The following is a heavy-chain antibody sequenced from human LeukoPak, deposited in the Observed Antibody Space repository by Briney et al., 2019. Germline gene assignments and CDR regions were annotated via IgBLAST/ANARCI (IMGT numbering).Heavy chain of an antibody. Sequence: QPGASLRLSCAASGFTFSSDWMHSVRHAPRKRLVWVSRINDEGSSTTYAHSVKGRFSLSRDNAQNTLYLQINTLRPQHTPLYHCASSNSWYSTDAFDIWGEGTMVTV. CDR2: INDEGSST. CDR1: GFTFSSDW. D-gene: IGHD2-15*01. J-gene: IGHJ3*02. V-gene: IGHV3-74*03. CDR3: ASSNSWYSTDAFDI.